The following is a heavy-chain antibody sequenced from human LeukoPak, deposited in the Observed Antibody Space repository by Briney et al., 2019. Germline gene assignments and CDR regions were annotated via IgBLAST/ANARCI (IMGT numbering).Heavy chain of an antibody. CDR2: IKQDESEK. V-gene: IGHV3-7*01. CDR1: GYTFSSYW. J-gene: IGHJ3*01. CDR3: ARLSESISCFGLDV. D-gene: IGHD2-2*01. Sequence: GGSLRLSCEASGYTFSSYWRSWVRQAPGKGLEWVANIKQDESEKYYVDSGRGGFTISRDNAKNSLYPHMNSLRAEDTAVYYCARLSESISCFGLDVWGQGTTVAVSS.